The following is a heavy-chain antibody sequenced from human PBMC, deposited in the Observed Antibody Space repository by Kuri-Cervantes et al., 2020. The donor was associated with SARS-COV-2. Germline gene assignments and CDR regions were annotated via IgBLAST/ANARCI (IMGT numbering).Heavy chain of an antibody. CDR3: ARGRGEGYCSGGSCYPGGKYYYYYYGMDV. CDR2: INHSGST. CDR1: GGSFSGYY. D-gene: IGHD2-15*01. V-gene: IGHV4-34*01. J-gene: IGHJ6*02. Sequence: SETLSLTCAVYGGSFSGYYWSWIRQPPGKGLKWIGEINHSGSTNYNPSLKSRVTISVDTSKNQFSLKLSSVTAADTAVYYCARGRGEGYCSGGSCYPGGKYYYYYYGMDVWGQGTTGTGLL.